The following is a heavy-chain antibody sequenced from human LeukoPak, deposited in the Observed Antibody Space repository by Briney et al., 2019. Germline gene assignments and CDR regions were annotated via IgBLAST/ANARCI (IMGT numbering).Heavy chain of an antibody. D-gene: IGHD3-9*01. V-gene: IGHV3-23*01. CDR2: ISLDGATT. CDR1: GFTFSSYA. Sequence: GGSLGLSCAASGFTFSSYAMSWVRQAPGKGLEWVSGISLDGATTYYAGSVEGRFTISRDNSKNTLYLQMNSLRADDTAVYYCVKDHGWLLYSWGQGTLVTVSS. J-gene: IGHJ4*02. CDR3: VKDHGWLLYS.